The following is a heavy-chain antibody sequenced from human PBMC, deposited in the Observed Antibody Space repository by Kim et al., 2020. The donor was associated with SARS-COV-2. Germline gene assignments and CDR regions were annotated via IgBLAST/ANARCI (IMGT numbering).Heavy chain of an antibody. Sequence: SETLSLTCTVSGGSISSGGYYWSWIRQHPGKGLEWIGYTYYSGNTYYNPSLKSRVTISVDTSKNQFSLTLSSVTAADTAVYYCARGTDIAVAGPFDYWGQGTLVTVSS. J-gene: IGHJ4*02. CDR2: TYYSGNT. CDR3: ARGTDIAVAGPFDY. V-gene: IGHV4-31*03. CDR1: GGSISSGGYY. D-gene: IGHD6-19*01.